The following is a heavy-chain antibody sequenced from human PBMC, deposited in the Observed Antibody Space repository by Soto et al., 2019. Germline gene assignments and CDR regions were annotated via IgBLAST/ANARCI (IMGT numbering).Heavy chain of an antibody. J-gene: IGHJ4*02. CDR3: ARAVAVAADFDY. V-gene: IGHV1-69*01. Sequence: GXSVKVTSKDSGVTFNSYASRWVQQAPGQGLEWMGGIIPILGRPSYAQKFQGRVTITADEPASTVYMELSSMRSEDTAVYYCARAVAVAADFDYWGQGTLVTGYS. CDR1: GVTFNSYA. D-gene: IGHD6-19*01. CDR2: IIPILGRP.